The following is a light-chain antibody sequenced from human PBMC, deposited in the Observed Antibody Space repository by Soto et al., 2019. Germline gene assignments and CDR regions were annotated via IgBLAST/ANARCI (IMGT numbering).Light chain of an antibody. V-gene: IGLV2-23*02. CDR1: SSDVGSYNL. J-gene: IGLJ1*01. Sequence: QSVLTQPASVSGSPGQSITISCTGTSSDVGSYNLVSWYQQHPGKAPKLMIYEVSKRPSGVSQRFSGSKSGNTASLTISGRQAEDEADYFCCSHTGSSTLYVFGTGTKLTVL. CDR2: EVS. CDR3: CSHTGSSTLYV.